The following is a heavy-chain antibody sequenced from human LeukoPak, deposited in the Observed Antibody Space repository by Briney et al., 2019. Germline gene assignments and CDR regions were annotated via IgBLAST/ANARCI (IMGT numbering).Heavy chain of an antibody. CDR2: ISSSSSYI. D-gene: IGHD2-2*01. Sequence: GGSLRLSCAASGFTFSSYSMNRVRQAPGKGLEWVSSISSSSSYIYYADSVKGRSTISRDNAKNSLYLQMNSLRAEDTAVYYCACQPAANPEGWGQGTLVTVSS. J-gene: IGHJ4*02. CDR1: GFTFSSYS. V-gene: IGHV3-21*01. CDR3: ACQPAANPEG.